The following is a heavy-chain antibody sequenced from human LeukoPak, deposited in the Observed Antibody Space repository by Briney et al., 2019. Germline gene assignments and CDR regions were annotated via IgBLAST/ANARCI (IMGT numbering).Heavy chain of an antibody. J-gene: IGHJ4*02. CDR3: ARDIVATGGFDY. CDR1: GFTFSSYG. Sequence: GGSLRLSCAASGFTFSSYGMYWVRQAPGKGLEWVAFIRYDGSNKYYADSVKGRFTVSRDNSKNTLYLQMNSLRAEDTAVYYCARDIVATGGFDYWGQGTLVTVSS. CDR2: IRYDGSNK. D-gene: IGHD5-12*01. V-gene: IGHV3-30*02.